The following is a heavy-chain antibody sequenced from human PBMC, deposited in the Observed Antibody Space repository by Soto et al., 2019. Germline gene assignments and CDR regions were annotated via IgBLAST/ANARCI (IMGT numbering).Heavy chain of an antibody. Sequence: SVKVSCKASGGTFSSYAISWVRQAPGQGLEWMGGIIPIFGTANYAQKFQGRVTITADESTSTAYMELSSLRSEDTAAYYCARGPPPRAYELAWGYYYYGRDVWGQGTTVTVSS. J-gene: IGHJ6*02. CDR3: ARGPPPRAYELAWGYYYYGRDV. CDR1: GGTFSSYA. CDR2: IIPIFGTA. D-gene: IGHD2-2*01. V-gene: IGHV1-69*13.